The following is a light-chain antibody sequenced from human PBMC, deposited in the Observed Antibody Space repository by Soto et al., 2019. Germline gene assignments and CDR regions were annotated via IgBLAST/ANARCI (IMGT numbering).Light chain of an antibody. CDR3: QQYNSYWT. J-gene: IGKJ1*01. CDR2: KAS. CDR1: QSISNW. V-gene: IGKV1-5*03. Sequence: DIQMTQSPSTLSASVGDRVTITCRASQSISNWLAWYQQKPGKAPKLLIYKASSLESGVPTRFSGSGSRTKFTLTNSSLQPDDFTSYYCQQYNSYWTFGQGTKVEIK.